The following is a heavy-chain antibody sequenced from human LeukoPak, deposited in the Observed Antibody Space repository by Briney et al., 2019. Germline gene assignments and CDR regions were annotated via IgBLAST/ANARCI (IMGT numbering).Heavy chain of an antibody. V-gene: IGHV3-9*01. Sequence: GGSLRLSCAASGFTFDDYAMHWVRQVPGKGLEWVSGISWNSVYIGYAGSVKGRFTISRDNAKNSLYLQMNSLRAEDTALYYCTRRYTGNDPFDYWGQGTLVTVSS. CDR3: TRRYTGNDPFDY. D-gene: IGHD5-12*01. CDR2: ISWNSVYI. J-gene: IGHJ4*02. CDR1: GFTFDDYA.